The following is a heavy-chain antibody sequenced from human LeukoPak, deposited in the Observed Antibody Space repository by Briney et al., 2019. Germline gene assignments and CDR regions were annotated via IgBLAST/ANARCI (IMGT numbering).Heavy chain of an antibody. CDR3: ARARRFGNGDYVTYYFDY. CDR2: IYYSGST. D-gene: IGHD4-17*01. V-gene: IGHV4-59*01. CDR1: GGSISSYY. J-gene: IGHJ4*02. Sequence: KPSETLSLTCTVSGGSISSYYWSWIRQPPGKGLEWIGYIYYSGSTNYNPSLKSRVTISVDTSKNQLSLKLSSVTAADTAVYYCARARRFGNGDYVTYYFDYWGQGTLVTVSS.